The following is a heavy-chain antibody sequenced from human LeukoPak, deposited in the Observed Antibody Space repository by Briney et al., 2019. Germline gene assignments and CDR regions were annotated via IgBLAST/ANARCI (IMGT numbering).Heavy chain of an antibody. J-gene: IGHJ4*02. Sequence: PSETLSLTCAVSGYSISSGYYWGWIRQPPGKGLEGIGSIYHSGSTYYNPSLKSRVTISVDTSKNQFSLKLSSVTAADTAVYYCARHGGDYDFWSGYFGYWGQGTLVTVSS. CDR2: IYHSGST. CDR3: ARHGGDYDFWSGYFGY. CDR1: GYSISSGYY. D-gene: IGHD3-3*01. V-gene: IGHV4-38-2*01.